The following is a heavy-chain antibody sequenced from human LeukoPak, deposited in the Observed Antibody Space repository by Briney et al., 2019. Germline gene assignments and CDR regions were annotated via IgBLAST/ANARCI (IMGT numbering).Heavy chain of an antibody. D-gene: IGHD3-22*01. CDR2: ISGSGGST. J-gene: IGHJ4*02. CDR1: GFTFSSYA. CDR3: AKKYYYDSSGYSDY. V-gene: IGHV3-23*01. Sequence: GSLRLSCAASGFTFSSYAMSWVRQAPGKGLEWVSAISGSGGSTYYADSVKGRFTISRDNSKNTLYLQMNSLRAEDTAVYYCAKKYYYDSSGYSDYWGQGTLVTVSS.